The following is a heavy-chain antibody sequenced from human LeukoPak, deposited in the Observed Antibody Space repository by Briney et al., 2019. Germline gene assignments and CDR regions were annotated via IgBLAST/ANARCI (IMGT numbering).Heavy chain of an antibody. Sequence: ASVKVSCKASGYTFTGYYMHWVRQASGQGLEWMGWINPNSGGTNYAQKFQGRVTMTRDTSISTAYMELSRLRSDDTAVYYCATYCSGGSCYGVYWGQGTLVTVSS. CDR2: INPNSGGT. CDR1: GYTFTGYY. CDR3: ATYCSGGSCYGVY. V-gene: IGHV1-2*02. J-gene: IGHJ4*02. D-gene: IGHD2-15*01.